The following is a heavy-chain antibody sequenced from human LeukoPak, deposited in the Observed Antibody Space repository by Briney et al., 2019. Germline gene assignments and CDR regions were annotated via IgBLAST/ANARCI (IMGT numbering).Heavy chain of an antibody. V-gene: IGHV4-4*02. CDR2: IYHSGST. CDR3: ARDSPPAYCSGGSCYFDY. J-gene: IGHJ4*02. D-gene: IGHD2-15*01. CDR1: GGSISSSNW. Sequence: SGTLSLTCAVSGGSISSSNWWSWVRQPPGKGLEWIGEIYHSGSTNYNPSLKSRVTISVDKSKNQFSLKLSSVTAADTAVYYCARDSPPAYCSGGSCYFDYWGQGTLVTVSS.